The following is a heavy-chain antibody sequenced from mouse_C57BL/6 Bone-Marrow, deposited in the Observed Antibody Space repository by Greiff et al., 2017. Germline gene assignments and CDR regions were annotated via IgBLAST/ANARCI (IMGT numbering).Heavy chain of an antibody. Sequence: QVQLKQPGAELVMPGASVKLSCKASGYTFTSYWMHWVKQRPGQGLEWIGEIDPSDSYTNYNQKFKGKSTLTVDKSSSTAYMQLSSLTSEDSAVYYCAREAYYVAMDYWSQGTSVTVSS. CDR1: GYTFTSYW. D-gene: IGHD1-1*01. CDR3: AREAYYVAMDY. J-gene: IGHJ4*01. V-gene: IGHV1-69*01. CDR2: IDPSDSYT.